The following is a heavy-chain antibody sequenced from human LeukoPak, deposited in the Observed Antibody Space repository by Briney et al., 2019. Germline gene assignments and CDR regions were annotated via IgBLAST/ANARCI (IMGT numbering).Heavy chain of an antibody. V-gene: IGHV3-64*01. CDR2: ISSNGGST. J-gene: IGHJ4*02. CDR1: GFTFSNYA. Sequence: GGSLRLSCAASGFTFSNYAMHWVRQAPGKGLEYVSVISSNGGSTYYTNSVKGRFTISRDNSKNTLYLQMGSLRGEDMAVYYCARGVEDFWSGYRLDYWGQGTLVTVSS. D-gene: IGHD3-3*01. CDR3: ARGVEDFWSGYRLDY.